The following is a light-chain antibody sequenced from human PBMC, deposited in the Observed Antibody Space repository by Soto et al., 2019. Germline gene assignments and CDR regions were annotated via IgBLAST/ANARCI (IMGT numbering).Light chain of an antibody. CDR1: QSVSNY. CDR3: QQRSIWVT. Sequence: EIVMTQSPATLSLSPGESATLSCRASQSVSNYLAWYQQKPGQAPRLLIYDASNRASGIPARFSGGGSGTDFSLTISSLEPEDSAVYYCQQRSIWVTFGGGTKVEIK. J-gene: IGKJ4*01. CDR2: DAS. V-gene: IGKV3-11*01.